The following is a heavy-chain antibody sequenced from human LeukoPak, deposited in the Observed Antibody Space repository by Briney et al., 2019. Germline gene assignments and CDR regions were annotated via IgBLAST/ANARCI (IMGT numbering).Heavy chain of an antibody. D-gene: IGHD3-3*01. CDR2: ISPYNRNT. CDR1: GFTFTSYH. V-gene: IGHV1-18*01. Sequence: ASVKVSCKVSGFTFTSYHISWVRQAPGPGLEWMGGISPYNRNTNYAQRFQGRVTITADESTSIAYMELSSLRSEDTAVYYCARGHSRDFGVVIFGMDVWGQGTTVTVSS. J-gene: IGHJ6*02. CDR3: ARGHSRDFGVVIFGMDV.